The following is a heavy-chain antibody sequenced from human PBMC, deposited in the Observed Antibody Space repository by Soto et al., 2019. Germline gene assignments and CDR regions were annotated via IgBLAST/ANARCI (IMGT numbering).Heavy chain of an antibody. CDR3: AEVPFSSSWNQDAFHV. CDR2: ISDGSKFT. J-gene: IGHJ3*01. D-gene: IGHD6-13*01. Sequence: GGSLRLSCAASGFTFNYYTMTWVRQAPGKGLEWVSSISDGSKFTQYADSVKGRFTISRDNSQNTLFLQMNSLRVEDSAVYYCAEVPFSSSWNQDAFHVWGPGTMVTVSS. V-gene: IGHV3-23*01. CDR1: GFTFNYYT.